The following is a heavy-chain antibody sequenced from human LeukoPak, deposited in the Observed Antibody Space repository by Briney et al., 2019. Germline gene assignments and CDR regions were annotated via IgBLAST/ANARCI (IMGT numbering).Heavy chain of an antibody. J-gene: IGHJ6*03. CDR1: GYSFTSYW. CDR2: IYPGDSDT. CDR3: ARLPFSGPYARSCYYYYMDV. Sequence: GESLKISCKGSGYSFTSYWIGWVRQMPGKGLEWMGIIYPGDSDTRYSPSFQGQVTISADKSISTAYLQWSSLKASDTAMYYCARLPFSGPYARSCYYYYMDVWGKGTTVTVSS. D-gene: IGHD1-26*01. V-gene: IGHV5-51*01.